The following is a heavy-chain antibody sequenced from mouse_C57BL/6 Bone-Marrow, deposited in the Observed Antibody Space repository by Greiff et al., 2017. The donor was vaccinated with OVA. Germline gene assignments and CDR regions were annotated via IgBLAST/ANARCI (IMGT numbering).Heavy chain of an antibody. Sequence: EVQLQQSGPELVKPGASVKISCKASGYTFTDYYMNWVKQSHGKSLEWIGDINPNNGGTSYNQKFKGKATLTVDKSSSTAYMELRSLTSEDSAVYYCASGYGYLYYYAMDYWGQGTSVTVSS. D-gene: IGHD2-2*01. V-gene: IGHV1-26*01. CDR3: ASGYGYLYYYAMDY. CDR1: GYTFTDYY. J-gene: IGHJ4*01. CDR2: INPNNGGT.